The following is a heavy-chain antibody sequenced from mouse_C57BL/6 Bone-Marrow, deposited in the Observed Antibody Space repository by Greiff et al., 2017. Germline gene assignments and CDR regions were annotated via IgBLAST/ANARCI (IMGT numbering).Heavy chain of an antibody. CDR2: ISSGGSYT. CDR3: ARHRGFWFAY. CDR1: GFTFSSYG. V-gene: IGHV5-6*01. Sequence: EVKLMASGGDLVKPGGSLKLSCAASGFTFSSYGMSWVRQTPDKRLEWVATISSGGSYTYYPDSVKGRFTISRDNAKNTLYLQMSSLKSEDTAMYYCARHRGFWFAYWGQGTLVTVSA. J-gene: IGHJ3*01.